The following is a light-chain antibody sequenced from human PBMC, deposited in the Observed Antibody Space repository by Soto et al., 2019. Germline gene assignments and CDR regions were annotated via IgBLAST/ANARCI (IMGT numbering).Light chain of an antibody. CDR3: QQYYSSASSWT. CDR2: DAS. CDR1: QSISTW. V-gene: IGKV1-5*01. Sequence: DIQMTQSPSTLSAFVGDRLTITCRASQSISTWLAWYQQKPGKAPKLLIYDASSLKSGVPSRFSGSGSGTEFPLTISSLQTDDFATYYCQQYYSSASSWTFGQGTKVELK. J-gene: IGKJ1*01.